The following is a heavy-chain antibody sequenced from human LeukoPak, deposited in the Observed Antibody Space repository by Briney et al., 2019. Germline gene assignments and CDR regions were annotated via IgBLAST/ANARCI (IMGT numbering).Heavy chain of an antibody. CDR2: IRYDGSKK. CDR1: GFIFSSYG. V-gene: IGHV3-30*02. J-gene: IGHJ5*02. CDR3: ARGAIRGLGELSS. Sequence: GGSLRLSCAASGFIFSSYGMHWVRQAPGKGLEWVAFIRYDGSKKYYADSVKGRFTISRDNSKNTLYLQMNSLRAEDTAVYYCARGAIRGLGELSSWGQGTLVTVSS. D-gene: IGHD3-16*02.